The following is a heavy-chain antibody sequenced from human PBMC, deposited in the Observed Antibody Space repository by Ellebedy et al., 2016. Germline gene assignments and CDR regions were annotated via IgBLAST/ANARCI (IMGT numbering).Heavy chain of an antibody. Sequence: ASVKVSCKASGYTFTSYDINWVRQATGQGLQWMGVLKATDGSTIYTQKFQGRVSITRDTSTNTIYMDLSSLRSEDTAIYYCARGYPSVFTGFAFWGQGTVVIVSS. J-gene: IGHJ5*01. V-gene: IGHV1-46*01. CDR3: ARGYPSVFTGFAF. CDR2: LKATDGST. D-gene: IGHD5-18*01. CDR1: GYTFTSYD.